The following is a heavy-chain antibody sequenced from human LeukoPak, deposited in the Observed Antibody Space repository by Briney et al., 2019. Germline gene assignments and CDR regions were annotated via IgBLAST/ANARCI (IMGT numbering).Heavy chain of an antibody. J-gene: IGHJ4*02. V-gene: IGHV4-34*01. CDR1: GGSFSGYY. CDR3: ARGRLPDY. Sequence: SETLSLTCAVYGGSFSGYYWSWVRQPPGKGLVWSGEINHSGSTNYNPSLKSRVTISVDTSKNQFSLKLSSVTAADTAVYYCARGRLPDYWGQGTLVTVSS. D-gene: IGHD2-15*01. CDR2: INHSGST.